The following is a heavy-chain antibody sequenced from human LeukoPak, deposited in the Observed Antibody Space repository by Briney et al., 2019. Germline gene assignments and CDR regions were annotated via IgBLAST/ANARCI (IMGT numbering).Heavy chain of an antibody. CDR2: INSDGSST. CDR1: GFTFSSYW. Sequence: GGSLRLSCAASGFTFSSYWMHWVRQAPGKGLVRVSRINSDGSSTSYADSVKGRFTISRDNAKNTLYLQMNSLRAEDTAVYYCARGTPGRVTIWGQGTMVTVSS. V-gene: IGHV3-74*01. CDR3: ARGTPGRVTI. D-gene: IGHD2-15*01. J-gene: IGHJ3*02.